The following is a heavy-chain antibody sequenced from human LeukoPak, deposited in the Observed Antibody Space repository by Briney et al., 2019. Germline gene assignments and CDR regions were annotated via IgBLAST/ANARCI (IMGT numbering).Heavy chain of an antibody. D-gene: IGHD6-19*01. Sequence: SETLSLTCTVSGGSISSYYWSWIRQPPGKGLEWIGYIYYSGSTNYNPSLKGRVTISVDTSKNQFSLKLSSVTAADTAVYYCARAIAVAVGAFGYWGQGTLVTVS. CDR3: ARAIAVAVGAFGY. CDR1: GGSISSYY. J-gene: IGHJ4*02. V-gene: IGHV4-59*01. CDR2: IYYSGST.